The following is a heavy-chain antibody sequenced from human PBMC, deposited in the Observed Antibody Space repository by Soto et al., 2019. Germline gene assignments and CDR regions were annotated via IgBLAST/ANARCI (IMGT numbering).Heavy chain of an antibody. J-gene: IGHJ5*02. D-gene: IGHD3-10*01. CDR2: IIPIFDTA. V-gene: IGHV1-69*13. CDR1: GGTFSSYA. Sequence: SVKVSCKASGGTFSSYAISWVRQAPGQGLEWMGGIIPIFDTANYAQNFQGRVTITADESTSTAYMELRSLRSDDTAVYYCARGVGSGSYYHQYNWFDLWGQGTLVSGSS. CDR3: ARGVGSGSYYHQYNWFDL.